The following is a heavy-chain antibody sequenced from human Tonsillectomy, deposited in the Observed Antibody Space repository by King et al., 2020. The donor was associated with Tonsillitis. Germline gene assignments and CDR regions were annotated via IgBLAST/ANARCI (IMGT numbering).Heavy chain of an antibody. V-gene: IGHV1-18*01. J-gene: IGHJ6*03. CDR3: ARVLDYYGSGSYYKENYYMDV. Sequence: QLVQSGAEVRKPGASVKVSCKASGYTFPSYGISWVRQAPGQGFEWMGWISAYNGNTKYAQKLQGRVTMTTDTSTSTAYMELRSLRSDDTAVYFCARVLDYYGSGSYYKENYYMDVWGKGTTVTVSS. CDR1: GYTFPSYG. D-gene: IGHD3-10*01. CDR2: ISAYNGNT.